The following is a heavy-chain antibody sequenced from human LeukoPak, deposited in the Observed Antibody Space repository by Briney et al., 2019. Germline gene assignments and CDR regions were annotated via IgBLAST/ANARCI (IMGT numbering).Heavy chain of an antibody. J-gene: IGHJ4*02. D-gene: IGHD6-19*01. CDR2: IHVGNGNT. CDR3: ARDSGAVAFDY. Sequence: ASVKVSYKASGYIFSNYAMHWVRQAPGQRLEWMGWIHVGNGNTKYLQRFQGTVTITRDTSASTAYMELSSLRSEDTAVYYCARDSGAVAFDYWGQGTLVTVSS. V-gene: IGHV1-3*01. CDR1: GYIFSNYA.